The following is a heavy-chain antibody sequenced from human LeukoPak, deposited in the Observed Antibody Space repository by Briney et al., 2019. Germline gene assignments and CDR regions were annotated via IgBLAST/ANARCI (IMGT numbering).Heavy chain of an antibody. V-gene: IGHV3-11*01. J-gene: IGHJ4*02. CDR1: GFTFSDYY. Sequence: GGSLRLSCAASGFTFSDYYMSWIRQAPGKGLEWVSCISSGGGTIDYADSVKGRFTISRDNAKNSLYLQMNSLGAEDTAFYYCARLGYNNFDYWGQGTLVTVSS. D-gene: IGHD5-24*01. CDR2: ISSGGGTI. CDR3: ARLGYNNFDY.